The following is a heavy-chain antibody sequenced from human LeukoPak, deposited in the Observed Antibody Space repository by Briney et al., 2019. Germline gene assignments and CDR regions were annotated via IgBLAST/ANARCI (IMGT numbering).Heavy chain of an antibody. Sequence: GGSLRLSCAASGFTFSSYAMSWVRQAPGKGLEWVSAISGSGGSTYYADSVKGRFTISRDNSKNTLYLQMNSQRAEDTAVYYCAKDSEYCSSTSCYAGDYWGQGTLVTVSS. J-gene: IGHJ4*02. CDR3: AKDSEYCSSTSCYAGDY. V-gene: IGHV3-23*01. CDR1: GFTFSSYA. D-gene: IGHD2-2*01. CDR2: ISGSGGST.